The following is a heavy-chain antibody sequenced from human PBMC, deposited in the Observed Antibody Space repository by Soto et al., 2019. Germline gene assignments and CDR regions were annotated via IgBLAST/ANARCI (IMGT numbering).Heavy chain of an antibody. V-gene: IGHV3-23*01. CDR1: GFTFSNYV. J-gene: IGHJ4*02. D-gene: IGHD6-13*01. CDR2: ISVSGGNA. Sequence: EVQLLESGGGLVQPGGSLRLSCAASGFTFSNYVMSWVRQAPGKGLEWVSVISVSGGNAYYADSVKGRFTISRDNSKNTLYLQMNSLRAEDAAVYYCAKVSSSWSLFAYWGQGTLVTVSS. CDR3: AKVSSSWSLFAY.